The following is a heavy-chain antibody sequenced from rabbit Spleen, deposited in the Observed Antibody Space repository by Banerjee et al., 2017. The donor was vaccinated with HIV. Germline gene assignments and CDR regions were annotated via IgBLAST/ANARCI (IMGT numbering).Heavy chain of an antibody. Sequence: QEQLEESGGDLVKPGASLTLTCTASGFTVNNYYMCWVRQAPGKGLEWIACIYAGSSGSTYYASWAKGRFTISKTSSTTVTLQMTSLTAADTATYFCSRGADYGSYELHLWGPGTLVPVS. CDR1: GFTVNNYY. CDR3: SRGADYGSYELHL. V-gene: IGHV1S45*01. D-gene: IGHD5-1*01. CDR2: IYAGSSGST. J-gene: IGHJ6*01.